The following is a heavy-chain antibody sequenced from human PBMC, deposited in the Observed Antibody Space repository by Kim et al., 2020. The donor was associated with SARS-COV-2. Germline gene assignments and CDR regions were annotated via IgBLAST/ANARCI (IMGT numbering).Heavy chain of an antibody. J-gene: IGHJ4*02. CDR3: ASTTGGYYYVLFDY. Sequence: GGSLRLSCAASGFTVSSNYMSWVRQAPGKGLEWVSVIYSGGSTYYADSVKGRFTISRDNSKNTLYLQMNSLRAEDTAVYYCASTTGGYYYVLFDYWGQGTLVTVSS. D-gene: IGHD3-22*01. CDR2: IYSGGST. V-gene: IGHV3-66*01. CDR1: GFTVSSNY.